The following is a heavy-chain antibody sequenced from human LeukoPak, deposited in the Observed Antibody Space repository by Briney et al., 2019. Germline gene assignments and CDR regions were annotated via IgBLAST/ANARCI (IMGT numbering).Heavy chain of an antibody. CDR1: GGSISSYY. Sequence: SETLSLTCTVSGGSISSYYWSWIRQPPGKGLEWIGYIYYSGSTNYNPSLKSRVTISVDTSKNQFSLKLSSVTAADTAVYYCARPLITHDAFDIRGQGTMVTVSS. J-gene: IGHJ3*02. CDR2: IYYSGST. D-gene: IGHD3-22*01. CDR3: ARPLITHDAFDI. V-gene: IGHV4-59*08.